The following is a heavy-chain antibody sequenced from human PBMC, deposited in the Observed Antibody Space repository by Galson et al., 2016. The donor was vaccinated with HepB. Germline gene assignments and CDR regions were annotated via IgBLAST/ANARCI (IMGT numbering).Heavy chain of an antibody. CDR2: INPSGGST. CDR3: ARDRGQFETYNWFDP. Sequence: VKVSCKASGYTFTSYYIHWVRPAPGQGLEWMGIINPSGGSTSFAQKFQGRVTMTRDTSTSTVYMELSSLRSEDTAVYYCARDRGQFETYNWFDPWGQGTLVTVSS. V-gene: IGHV1-46*01. J-gene: IGHJ5*02. D-gene: IGHD3-10*01. CDR1: GYTFTSYY.